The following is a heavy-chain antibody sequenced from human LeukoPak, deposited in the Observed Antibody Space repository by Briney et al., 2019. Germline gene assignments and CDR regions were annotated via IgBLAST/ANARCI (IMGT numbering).Heavy chain of an antibody. J-gene: IGHJ5*02. Sequence: ASVKVSCKASGYTFTSYDINWVRQATGQGLAWMGWMNPNSGNTGYAQKFQGRVTMTRNTSISTAYMELSSLRSEDTAVYYCARGAMVRGRANWFDPWGQGTLVTVSS. V-gene: IGHV1-8*01. CDR2: MNPNSGNT. D-gene: IGHD3-10*01. CDR1: GYTFTSYD. CDR3: ARGAMVRGRANWFDP.